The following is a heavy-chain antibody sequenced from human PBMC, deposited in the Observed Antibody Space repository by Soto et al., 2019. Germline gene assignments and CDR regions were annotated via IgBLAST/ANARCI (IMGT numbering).Heavy chain of an antibody. D-gene: IGHD3-22*01. J-gene: IGHJ4*02. CDR3: ARGEGYYDSSGFDY. CDR2: IWYDGSNK. Sequence: QVQLVESGGGVVQPGRSLRLSCAASGFTFSSYGMHWVRQAPGKGLEWVAVIWYDGSNKYYADSVKGRFTISRDNSKNTLYPQMNSLRAEDTAVYYCARGEGYYDSSGFDYWGQGTLVTVSS. V-gene: IGHV3-33*01. CDR1: GFTFSSYG.